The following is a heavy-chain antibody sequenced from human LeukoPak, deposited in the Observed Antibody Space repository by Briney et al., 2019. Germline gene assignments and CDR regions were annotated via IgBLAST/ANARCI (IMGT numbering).Heavy chain of an antibody. CDR1: GYTFTGWH. CDR2: INPYSGDT. J-gene: IGHJ4*02. V-gene: IGHV1-2*02. CDR3: ARGESFLAY. Sequence: ASVKASDTGSGYTFTGWHIHYVPQSPGQGLEWMGSINPYSGDTKYAQNFQGRVTVTRDTSISTAYMELSRLTSDDTAIYCCARGESFLAYWGRGTLVAVSS.